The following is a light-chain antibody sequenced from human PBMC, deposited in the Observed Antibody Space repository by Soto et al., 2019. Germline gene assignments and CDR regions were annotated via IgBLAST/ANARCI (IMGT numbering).Light chain of an antibody. Sequence: EIVLTQSPATLSLSPGERATLSCRASQSVSSYLAWYQQKPGLAPRLLIYDASNRATGIPARFSGSGSGTDFTLTISSLEPEDFAVYYCQQRSNWPLMYTFGQGTKLEIK. V-gene: IGKV3-11*01. CDR2: DAS. CDR3: QQRSNWPLMYT. J-gene: IGKJ2*01. CDR1: QSVSSY.